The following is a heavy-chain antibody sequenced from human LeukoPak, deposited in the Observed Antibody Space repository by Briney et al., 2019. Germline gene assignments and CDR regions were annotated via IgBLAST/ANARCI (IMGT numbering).Heavy chain of an antibody. V-gene: IGHV3-74*01. D-gene: IGHD6-19*01. J-gene: IGHJ4*02. Sequence: PGGSLRLSCAASRFTFSVHWMHWVRQAPGKGLEWVSRINPDESDKAYADSVKGRFTISRDNSKNMVYLQMNSLRAEDTAVYYCARTREQWQVLDYWGQGTLVTVSS. CDR1: RFTFSVHW. CDR3: ARTREQWQVLDY. CDR2: INPDESDK.